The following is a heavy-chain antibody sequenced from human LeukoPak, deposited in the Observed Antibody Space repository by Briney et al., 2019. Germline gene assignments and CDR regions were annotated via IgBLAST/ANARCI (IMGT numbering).Heavy chain of an antibody. CDR2: IYTSGST. Sequence: SETLSLTCTVSGGSLSPYYWTWIRQPPRKGLEWIGYIYTSGSTNYNPSLKSRVTISVDTSKNQFSLKLSSVTAADTAVYYCARHWGTVTTYHFDYWGQGTLVTVSS. J-gene: IGHJ4*02. CDR3: ARHWGTVTTYHFDY. D-gene: IGHD4-11*01. CDR1: GGSLSPYY. V-gene: IGHV4-4*09.